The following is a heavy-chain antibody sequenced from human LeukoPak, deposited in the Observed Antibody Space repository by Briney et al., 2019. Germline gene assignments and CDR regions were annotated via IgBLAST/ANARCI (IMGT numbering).Heavy chain of an antibody. V-gene: IGHV3-48*01. CDR2: ISSSSTI. Sequence: GGSLRLSCAASGFTFSSYSMNWVRQAPGKGLEWVSYISSSSTIYYADSVKGRLTISRDNAENSLYLQMNSLRAEDTAVYYCARGRVTSLTYSSSWSIPPPYYYMDVWGKGTTVTISS. J-gene: IGHJ6*03. D-gene: IGHD6-13*01. CDR1: GFTFSSYS. CDR3: ARGRVTSLTYSSSWSIPPPYYYMDV.